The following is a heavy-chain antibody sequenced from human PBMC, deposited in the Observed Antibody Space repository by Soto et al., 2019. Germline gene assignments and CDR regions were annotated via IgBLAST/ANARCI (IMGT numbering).Heavy chain of an antibody. CDR2: ISWTSVSI. V-gene: IGHV3-9*01. Sequence: GGSLRLSCAASGFTFDDYAMHWVRQAPGKGLEWVSGISWTSVSIGDADSVKGRFTISRDNAKNSLYLQMNSLRAEDAALYYCAKNIGPYYYGSVSYGMDVWGQGTTVTVSS. J-gene: IGHJ6*02. CDR3: AKNIGPYYYGSVSYGMDV. D-gene: IGHD3-10*01. CDR1: GFTFDDYA.